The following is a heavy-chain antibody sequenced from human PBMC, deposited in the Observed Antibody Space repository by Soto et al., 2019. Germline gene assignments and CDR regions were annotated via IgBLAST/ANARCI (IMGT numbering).Heavy chain of an antibody. J-gene: IGHJ4*02. CDR1: GGSISSGGYY. V-gene: IGHV4-31*03. CDR3: ARSTLEGYYFDY. D-gene: IGHD2-15*01. Sequence: SETLSLTCTVSGGSISSGGYYWSWIRQHPGKGLEWIGYIYYSGSTYYNPSLKSRVTISVDTSKNQFSLKLSSVTAAHTAVYYCARSTLEGYYFDYWGQGTLVTVSS. CDR2: IYYSGST.